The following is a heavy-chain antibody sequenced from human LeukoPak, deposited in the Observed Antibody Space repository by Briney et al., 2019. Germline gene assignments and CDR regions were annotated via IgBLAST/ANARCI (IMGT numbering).Heavy chain of an antibody. Sequence: SVKVSCKASGGTFSSYTISWVRQAPGQGLEWMGRIIPILGIANYAQKFQGRVTITADKSTSTAYMELSSLRSEDTAVYYCARALYCSSTSYYYYYGMDVWGQGTTVTVSS. CDR2: IIPILGIA. D-gene: IGHD2-2*01. J-gene: IGHJ6*02. CDR1: GGTFSSYT. CDR3: ARALYCSSTSYYYYYGMDV. V-gene: IGHV1-69*02.